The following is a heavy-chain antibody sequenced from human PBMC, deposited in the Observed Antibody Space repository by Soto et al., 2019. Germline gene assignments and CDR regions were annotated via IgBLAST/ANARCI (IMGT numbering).Heavy chain of an antibody. CDR2: IYYSGST. CDR1: GGSISTYK. CDR3: ARQGAGRDDAFGI. V-gene: IGHV4-59*08. D-gene: IGHD2-15*01. J-gene: IGHJ3*02. Sequence: QVQLQESGPGLVKPSETLSLTCTVSGGSISTYKWSWIRQPPGKGLEWIGYIYYSGSTNYKPSLKSRLTISVDTSKNQFSLKLSSVTAADTAVYYCARQGAGRDDAFGIWGQGTMVTVSS.